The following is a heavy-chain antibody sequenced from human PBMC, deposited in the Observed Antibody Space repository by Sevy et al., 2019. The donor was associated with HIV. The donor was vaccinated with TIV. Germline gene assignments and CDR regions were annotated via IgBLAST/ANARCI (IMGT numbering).Heavy chain of an antibody. CDR2: IYYSGST. CDR3: ARLRATDYYYGMDV. CDR1: GGSISSSSYY. J-gene: IGHJ6*02. V-gene: IGHV4-39*01. Sequence: SETLSLTCTVSGGSISSSSYYWGWIRQPPGKGLEWIGSIYYSGSTYYNPSLKCRVTISVDTSKNQFSLKLSSVTAADTAVYSCARLRATDYYYGMDVWGQGTTVTVSS. D-gene: IGHD1-26*01.